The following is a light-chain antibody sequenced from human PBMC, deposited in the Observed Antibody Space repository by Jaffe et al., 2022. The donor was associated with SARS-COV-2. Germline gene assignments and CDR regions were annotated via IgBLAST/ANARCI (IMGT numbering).Light chain of an antibody. Sequence: QSALTQPPSASGSPGQSVTISCTGTSSDVGTYNYVSWYQQHPGKAPKLLIYEVNKRPSGVPDRFSGSKSGNTASLTVSGLQAEDEADYYCSSYVGSNNYVFGTGTKVTVL. J-gene: IGLJ1*01. CDR1: SSDVGTYNY. CDR3: SSYVGSNNYV. V-gene: IGLV2-8*01. CDR2: EVN.